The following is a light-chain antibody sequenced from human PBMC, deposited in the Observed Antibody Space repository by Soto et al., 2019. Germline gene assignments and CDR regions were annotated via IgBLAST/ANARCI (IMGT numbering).Light chain of an antibody. CDR3: QQYNSYST. J-gene: IGKJ1*01. Sequence: DTQITHSPSTLSASVGDRVPITCRASQSISSWLAWYQQKPGKAPKLLIYDASSLESGVPSRFSGSGSGTEFTLTISSLQPDDFATYYCQQYNSYSTLGQGTKVDIK. CDR1: QSISSW. CDR2: DAS. V-gene: IGKV1-5*01.